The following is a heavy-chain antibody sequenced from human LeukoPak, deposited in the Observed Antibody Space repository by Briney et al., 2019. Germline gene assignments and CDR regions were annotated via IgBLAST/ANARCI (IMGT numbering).Heavy chain of an antibody. CDR3: AGGGIVVVVAANY. CDR2: IIPILGIA. Sequence: SAKVSCKASGGTFSSYAISWVRQAPGQGLEWMGRIIPILGIANYAQKFQGRVTITADKSTSTAYMELSSLRSEDTAVYYCAGGGIVVVVAANYWGQGTLVTVSS. D-gene: IGHD2-15*01. V-gene: IGHV1-69*04. CDR1: GGTFSSYA. J-gene: IGHJ4*02.